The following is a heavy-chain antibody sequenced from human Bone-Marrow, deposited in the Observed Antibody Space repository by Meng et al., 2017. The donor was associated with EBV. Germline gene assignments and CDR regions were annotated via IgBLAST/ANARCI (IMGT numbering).Heavy chain of an antibody. CDR1: GFTFSRYW. CDR2: TNENGRVT. J-gene: IGHJ4*02. CDR3: SRDLAGSDDD. D-gene: IGHD6-25*01. Sequence: EVQLVESAGALVQPGGSLRLSCAASGFTFSRYWMHWVRQAPGKGLVWVSRTNENGRVTDYADAVKGRFTISRDNTKNILYLQMNSLRVDDTAVYFCSRDLAGSDDDWGQGTLVTVSS. V-gene: IGHV3-74*01.